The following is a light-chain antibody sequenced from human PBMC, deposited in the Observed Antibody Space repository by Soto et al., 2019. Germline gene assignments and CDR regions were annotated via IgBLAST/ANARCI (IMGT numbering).Light chain of an antibody. Sequence: QPVLTQSPSASASLGASVKLTCTLSSGHSSFAIAWHQQQPEKGPRYLMKMNSDGSHTKGDGIPDRFSGSGSGAERYLTISSLKSEDEAEYYCQTWGTGIVFGGGTQLTVL. CDR3: QTWGTGIV. CDR2: MNSDGSH. CDR1: SGHSSFA. J-gene: IGLJ2*01. V-gene: IGLV4-69*01.